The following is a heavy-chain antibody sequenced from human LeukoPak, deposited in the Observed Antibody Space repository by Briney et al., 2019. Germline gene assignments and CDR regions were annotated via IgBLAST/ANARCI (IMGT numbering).Heavy chain of an antibody. D-gene: IGHD3-3*01. Sequence: PSETLSLTCAVYGGSFSGHYWNWIRQPPGKGLEWIGGINHDGSTNSNPSLRSRVTISVDTSKNQFSLRLTSVSAADTAVYYCARGARYLGWFVVGRPPSEYYLDNWGQGTQVTVSS. J-gene: IGHJ4*02. CDR3: ARGARYLGWFVVGRPPSEYYLDN. V-gene: IGHV4-34*01. CDR2: INHDGST. CDR1: GGSFSGHY.